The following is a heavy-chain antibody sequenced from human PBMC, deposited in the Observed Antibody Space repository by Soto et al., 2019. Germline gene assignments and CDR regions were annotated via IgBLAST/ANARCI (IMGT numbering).Heavy chain of an antibody. Sequence: PSETLSLTSLVPIGSISGSNCWGWARQPPGKGLEWSVEITHSVSTNYNPSLKCRVTISVDTSKNQFSLKLSSVTAADTDVYYCARGQLREPSITIFGVVSTDYYGMDVWGQGTTVTVS. V-gene: IGHV4-4*02. CDR3: ARGQLREPSITIFGVVSTDYYGMDV. CDR1: IGSISGSNC. D-gene: IGHD3-3*01. CDR2: ITHSVST. J-gene: IGHJ6*02.